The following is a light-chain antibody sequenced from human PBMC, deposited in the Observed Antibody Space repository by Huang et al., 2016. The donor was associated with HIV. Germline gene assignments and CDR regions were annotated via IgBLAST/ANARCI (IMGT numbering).Light chain of an antibody. J-gene: IGKJ4*01. CDR2: DAS. CDR3: QQRNSWPPLT. CDR1: ESVSGY. Sequence: EIVLTQSPATLSLSPGERATLSCRASESVSGYLAWYQQRPGQPPRPLIYDASIRATGIPARFSCSGSGTDFTLSISNLEPEDFAIYYCQQRNSWPPLTFGGGTRVEIK. V-gene: IGKV3-11*01.